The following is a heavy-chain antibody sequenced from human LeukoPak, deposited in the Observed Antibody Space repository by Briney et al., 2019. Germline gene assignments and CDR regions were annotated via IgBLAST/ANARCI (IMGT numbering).Heavy chain of an antibody. Sequence: PSQTLSLTCTVSGGSISSGGYYWSWIRQHPGKGLEWIGYIYYSGSTYYNPSLKSRVTISVDTSKNQFSLKLSSVTAADTAVYYCARDHLTTIAPAGTNYYYYYMDVWGKGTTVTVSS. CDR1: GGSISSGGYY. J-gene: IGHJ6*03. CDR2: IYYSGST. CDR3: ARDHLTTIAPAGTNYYYYYMDV. V-gene: IGHV4-31*03. D-gene: IGHD6-13*01.